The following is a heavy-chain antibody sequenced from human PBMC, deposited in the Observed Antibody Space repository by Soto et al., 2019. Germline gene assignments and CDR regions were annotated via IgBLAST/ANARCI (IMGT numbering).Heavy chain of an antibody. J-gene: IGHJ6*02. D-gene: IGHD5-12*01. CDR2: IIPIFGTA. CDR3: ARARDGYNRYYYYYGMDV. V-gene: IGHV1-69*13. Sequence: ASVKVSCKASGGTFSSYAISWVRQAPGQGLEWMGGIIPIFGTANYAQKFQGRVTITADESTSTAYMELSSLRSEDTAVYYCARARDGYNRYYYYYGMDVWGQGTTVTVSS. CDR1: GGTFSSYA.